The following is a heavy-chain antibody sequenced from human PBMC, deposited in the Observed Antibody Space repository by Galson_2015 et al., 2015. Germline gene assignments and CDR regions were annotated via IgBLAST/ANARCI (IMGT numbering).Heavy chain of an antibody. CDR2: VYDSGST. D-gene: IGHD6-13*01. CDR3: ARGFASSWYYFDY. Sequence: ETLSLTCTVSGDSISSYYWTWIRQPPGKGLEWIGYVYDSGSTNYNPSLKSRVTISVDTSKSQFSLKLSSVTAADTAVYYCARGFASSWYYFDYWGQGILATVSS. V-gene: IGHV4-59*01. J-gene: IGHJ4*02. CDR1: GDSISSYY.